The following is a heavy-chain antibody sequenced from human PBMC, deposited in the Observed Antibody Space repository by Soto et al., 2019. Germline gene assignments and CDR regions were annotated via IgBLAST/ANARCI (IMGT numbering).Heavy chain of an antibody. V-gene: IGHV3-64*01. J-gene: IGHJ4*02. CDR1: GFTFSTYP. CDR3: ARDYCPGGFFYPIFYY. CDR2: ISGNGGST. Sequence: GGSLRLSCAASGFTFSTYPMHWVRQGPGTGLEYVAGISGNGGSTHYANSVKGRFTISRDNSKSTLYLQMGSLRAEDMAVYYCARDYCPGGFFYPIFYYWGQGALVTVS. D-gene: IGHD2-8*02.